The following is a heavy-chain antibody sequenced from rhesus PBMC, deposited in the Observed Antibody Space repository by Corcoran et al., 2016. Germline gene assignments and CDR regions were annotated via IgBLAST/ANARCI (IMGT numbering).Heavy chain of an antibody. J-gene: IGHJ6*01. CDR2: SYGGSGST. V-gene: IGHV4-147*01. Sequence: QVQLQESGPGLVKPSETLSLTCAVSGGSISSNYWNWIRQPPGKGLEWIGRSYGGSGSTSSNPSLTSRVTISPDPSKNQFSLKLSSVTAADTAVYYCASAYGLDSWGQGVVVTVSS. CDR3: ASAYGLDS. CDR1: GGSISSNY.